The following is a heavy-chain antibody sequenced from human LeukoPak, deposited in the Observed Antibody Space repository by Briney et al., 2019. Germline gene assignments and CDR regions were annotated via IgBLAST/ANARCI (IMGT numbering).Heavy chain of an antibody. CDR1: GFTFDDYG. CDR2: INWNGGDT. V-gene: IGHV3-20*04. Sequence: PGGSLRLSCAASGFTFDDYGMIWVRQAPGKGLEWVSRINWNGGDTRYADSVKGRFTISRDNAKNSLYLQMNSLRGEDTPHYYCARGGIWYPDYWGEGTLVTVFS. CDR3: ARGGIWYPDY. D-gene: IGHD2/OR15-2a*01. J-gene: IGHJ4*02.